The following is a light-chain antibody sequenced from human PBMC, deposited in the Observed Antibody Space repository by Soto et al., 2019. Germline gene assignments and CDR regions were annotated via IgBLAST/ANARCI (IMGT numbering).Light chain of an antibody. V-gene: IGLV1-40*01. CDR1: SSNIGAGYD. CDR2: GNK. J-gene: IGLJ1*01. Sequence: QSVLTQPPSVSGAPGQRVTISCTGSSSNIGAGYDVHWYQQRPGTAPKLLIYGNKNGPSGVHDRFSGSKSGTSASLAITGLQAEDEADYYCQSYDSSLSVSYVFGTGTKVTVL. CDR3: QSYDSSLSVSYV.